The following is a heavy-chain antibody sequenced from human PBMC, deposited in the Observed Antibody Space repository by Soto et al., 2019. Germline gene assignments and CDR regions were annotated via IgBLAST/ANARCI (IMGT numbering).Heavy chain of an antibody. D-gene: IGHD6-13*01. J-gene: IGHJ4*02. V-gene: IGHV4-4*07. CDR3: ARALSSAAGLYFDF. CDR2: IHTTDGT. CDR1: GGSISSYY. Sequence: SETLSLTCTVSGGSISSYYWSWIRQPAGKGMEWIGRIHTTDGTNYNPPLKSRVTMSIDTSNNQFSLKLNSLTAADTAVYYCARALSSAAGLYFDFWGQGTLVTVSS.